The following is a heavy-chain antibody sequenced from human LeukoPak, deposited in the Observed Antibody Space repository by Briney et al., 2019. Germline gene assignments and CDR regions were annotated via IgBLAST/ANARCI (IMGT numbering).Heavy chain of an antibody. V-gene: IGHV4-39*07. D-gene: IGHD2-21*01. J-gene: IGHJ4*02. Sequence: SETLSLTCSVSGDSISSSGYYWDWIRQPPGKGLEWIGSIHHSGNTNYNPSLKSRVTISVDTSKNQFSLKLSSVTAADTAVYYCARRGIALSNDYWGQGTLVTVSS. CDR2: IHHSGNT. CDR3: ARRGIALSNDY. CDR1: GDSISSSGYY.